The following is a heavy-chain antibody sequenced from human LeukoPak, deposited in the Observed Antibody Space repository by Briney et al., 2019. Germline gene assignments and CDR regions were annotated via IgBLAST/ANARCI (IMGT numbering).Heavy chain of an antibody. CDR3: ARGVARGSKYYDILTGYYRGPFDY. D-gene: IGHD3-9*01. CDR2: IRGDGRAT. Sequence: GGSMRLSCAASGFIFPDYWMHWVRQAPGKELVWVARIRGDGRATTYADSVKGRFTISRDNAMSTVFLQMNSLRAEDTAVYYCARGVARGSKYYDILTGYYRGPFDYWGQGTLVTVSS. J-gene: IGHJ4*02. V-gene: IGHV3-74*03. CDR1: GFIFPDYW.